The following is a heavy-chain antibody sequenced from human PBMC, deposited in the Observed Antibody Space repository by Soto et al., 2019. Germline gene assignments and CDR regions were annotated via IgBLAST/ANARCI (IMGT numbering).Heavy chain of an antibody. J-gene: IGHJ4*02. CDR2: IYYSGST. CDR1: GGSVSSGSYY. CDR3: ARDRGGGDLRLYYFDY. V-gene: IGHV4-61*01. Sequence: PSETLSLTCTVSGGSVSSGSYYWSWIRQPPGKGLEWIGYIYYSGSTNYNPSLKSRVTISEDTSKNQFSLKLSSVTAADTAVYYCARDRGGGDLRLYYFDYWGQGTLVTVSS. D-gene: IGHD2-21*02.